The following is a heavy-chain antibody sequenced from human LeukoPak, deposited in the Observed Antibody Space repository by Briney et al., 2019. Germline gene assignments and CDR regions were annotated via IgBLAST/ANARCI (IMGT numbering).Heavy chain of an antibody. J-gene: IGHJ4*02. CDR3: ARSDIVLVPAAILTGHFDY. D-gene: IGHD2-2*02. V-gene: IGHV4-34*01. CDR1: GGSFSGYY. Sequence: SETLSLTCAVYGGSFSGYYWSWIRQPPGKGLEWIGEINHSGSTNYNPSLKSRVTISVDTSKNQFSLKLSSVTAADTAVYYCARSDIVLVPAAILTGHFDYWGQGTLVTVSS. CDR2: INHSGST.